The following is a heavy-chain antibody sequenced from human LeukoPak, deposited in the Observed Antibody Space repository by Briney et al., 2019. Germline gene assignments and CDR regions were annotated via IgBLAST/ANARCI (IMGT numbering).Heavy chain of an antibody. CDR1: GFTFSSYA. CDR3: AKGSYYDSSGSFYFDY. Sequence: GGSLRLSCAASGFTFSSYAMSWVRQAPGKGLEWVSGISGSGDNTYYADSVKGRFIISGDNSKNTLYVQVNSLGTEDTAAYYCAKGSYYDSSGSFYFDYWGQGTLVTVSS. J-gene: IGHJ4*02. CDR2: ISGSGDNT. V-gene: IGHV3-23*01. D-gene: IGHD3-22*01.